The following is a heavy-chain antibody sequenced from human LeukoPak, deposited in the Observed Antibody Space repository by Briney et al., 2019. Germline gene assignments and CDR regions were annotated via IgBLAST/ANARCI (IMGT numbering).Heavy chain of an antibody. D-gene: IGHD4-23*01. CDR1: GGYVTTYHY. Sequence: SETLSLTCTVSGGYVTTYHYWGWIRPPPGKKLEWHRCIYHSGETYYDPPLHSRATISVDTSKNQFSLKLSSVTTADTAVYYCARSGVTLGWGNFDNWGQGTLGTVSP. CDR3: ARSGVTLGWGNFDN. J-gene: IGHJ4*02. CDR2: IYHSGET. V-gene: IGHV4-39*01.